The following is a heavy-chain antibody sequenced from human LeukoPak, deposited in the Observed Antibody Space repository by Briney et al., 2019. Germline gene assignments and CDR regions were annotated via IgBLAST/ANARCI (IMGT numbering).Heavy chain of an antibody. CDR3: ARGGSSRFDQ. CDR2: ISPDGSEK. CDR1: GFTFTTYW. Sequence: GGSLRLSCAASGFTFTTYWMSWVRQAPGKGLEWVAKISPDGSEKYYVDSVKGRFTISRDNAKNSLDLQMSSLRADDTAVYYCARGGSSRFDQCGQGTLVTVSS. V-gene: IGHV3-7*04. J-gene: IGHJ4*02. D-gene: IGHD6-13*01.